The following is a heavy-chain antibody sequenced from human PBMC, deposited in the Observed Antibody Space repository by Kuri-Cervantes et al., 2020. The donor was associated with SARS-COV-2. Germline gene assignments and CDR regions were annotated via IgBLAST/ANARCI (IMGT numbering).Heavy chain of an antibody. D-gene: IGHD1-26*01. Sequence: GSLRLSCSASGFTSSSYAMLWVRQAPGKGLEWIGYFYSTGVTNYDPSLKTRVTISTDASKNQLPLKLTSVTAADTAVYYCARDNILFSGSGFDTWGQGALVTVSS. CDR1: GFTSSSYA. CDR3: ARDNILFSGSGFDT. J-gene: IGHJ5*02. CDR2: FYSTGVT. V-gene: IGHV4-59*01.